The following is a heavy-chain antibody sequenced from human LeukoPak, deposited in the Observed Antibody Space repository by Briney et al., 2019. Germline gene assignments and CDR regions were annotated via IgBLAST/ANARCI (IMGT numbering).Heavy chain of an antibody. Sequence: GASVKVSCKASGGPFSSHTITWVRQAPGQGLEWMGGITPLFGTPNYAQTFQGRVTITADESTSTVYLEVSSLRSEDTAMYYCARALVIGWELPYFDSWGQGTLVTVSS. J-gene: IGHJ4*02. CDR1: GGPFSSHT. CDR2: ITPLFGTP. V-gene: IGHV1-69*13. D-gene: IGHD2-15*01. CDR3: ARALVIGWELPYFDS.